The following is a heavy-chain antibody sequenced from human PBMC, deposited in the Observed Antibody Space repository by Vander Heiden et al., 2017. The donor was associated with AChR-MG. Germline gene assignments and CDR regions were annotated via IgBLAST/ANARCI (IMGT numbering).Heavy chain of an antibody. J-gene: IGHJ3*02. CDR1: GFTFSSYS. V-gene: IGHV3-48*02. CDR2: IRSSSSPI. Sequence: QLVEPGGGLVQPGGSLRLSCAASGFTFSSYSMNWVRQVPGKGLEWVAYIRSSSSPIYYADSVKGRFTISRDNAKNSLYLQMNSLRDEDTAVYYCVRDPDAWDIWGQGTMVTVSS. CDR3: VRDPDAWDI.